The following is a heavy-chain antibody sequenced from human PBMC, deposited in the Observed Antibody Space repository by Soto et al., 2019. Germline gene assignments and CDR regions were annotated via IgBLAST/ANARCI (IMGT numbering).Heavy chain of an antibody. Sequence: VGSLRLSCAASGFTFSNAWMSWVRQAPGKGLEWVGRIKSKTDGGTTDYAAPVKGRFTISRDDSKNTLYLQMNSLKTEDTAVYYCTTDQVRYSSSWYYFDYWGQGTLVTVSS. CDR2: IKSKTDGGTT. J-gene: IGHJ4*02. D-gene: IGHD6-13*01. CDR3: TTDQVRYSSSWYYFDY. V-gene: IGHV3-15*01. CDR1: GFTFSNAW.